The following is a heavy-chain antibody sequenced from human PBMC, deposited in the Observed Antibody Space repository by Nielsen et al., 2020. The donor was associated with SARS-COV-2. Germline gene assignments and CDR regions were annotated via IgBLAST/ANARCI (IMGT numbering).Heavy chain of an antibody. V-gene: IGHV3-23*01. CDR2: ISGSGGST. J-gene: IGHJ3*02. CDR1: GFTFSSYA. D-gene: IGHD3-22*01. CDR3: ARASVTMIVVVNAFDI. Sequence: GESLKISCAASGFTFSSYAMSWVRQAPGKGLEWVSAISGSGGSTYYADSVKGRFTISRDNSKNTLYLQMNSLRAEDTAVYYCARASVTMIVVVNAFDIWGQGTMVTVSS.